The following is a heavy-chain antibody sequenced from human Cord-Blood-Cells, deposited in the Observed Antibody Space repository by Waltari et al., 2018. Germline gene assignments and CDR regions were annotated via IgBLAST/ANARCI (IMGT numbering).Heavy chain of an antibody. CDR3: ARDLIYYDSSGYYPTFGY. Sequence: QVQLVESGGGVVQTGRSLRLSCAASGFTFSSYGMHWVRQAPGTGLEWVAVIWYDGSNKYYADSVKGRFTISRDNSKNTLYLQMNSLRAEDTAVYYCARDLIYYDSSGYYPTFGYWGQGTLVTVSS. J-gene: IGHJ4*02. CDR1: GFTFSSYG. D-gene: IGHD3-22*01. V-gene: IGHV3-33*01. CDR2: IWYDGSNK.